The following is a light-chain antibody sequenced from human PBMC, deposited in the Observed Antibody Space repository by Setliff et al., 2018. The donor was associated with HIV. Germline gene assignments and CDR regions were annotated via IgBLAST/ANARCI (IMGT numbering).Light chain of an antibody. CDR2: EVR. Sequence: QSALAQPASASGSPGQSITISCTGSSSDVGGYNYVSWYQQHPGKVPKLIIYEVRNRPSGVSTRFSASKSGNTASLTISGLQTEDEADYYCSSYTSSSTRVFGTGTKVTVL. CDR1: SSDVGGYNY. CDR3: SSYTSSSTRV. V-gene: IGLV2-14*01. J-gene: IGLJ1*01.